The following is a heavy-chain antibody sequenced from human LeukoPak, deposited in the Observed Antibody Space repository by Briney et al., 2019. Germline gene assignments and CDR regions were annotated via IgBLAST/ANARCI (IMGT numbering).Heavy chain of an antibody. V-gene: IGHV3-30*02. CDR1: GFTFSSYG. J-gene: IGHJ4*02. CDR3: AKVFGSAYYDFDY. D-gene: IGHD3-22*01. Sequence: LPGGSLRLSCAASGFTFSSYGMHWVRQAPGKGLEWVAFIRYDGSNKYYADSVKGRFTISRDNSKNTLYLQMNSLRAEDTAVYYCAKVFGSAYYDFDYWGQGTLVTVSS. CDR2: IRYDGSNK.